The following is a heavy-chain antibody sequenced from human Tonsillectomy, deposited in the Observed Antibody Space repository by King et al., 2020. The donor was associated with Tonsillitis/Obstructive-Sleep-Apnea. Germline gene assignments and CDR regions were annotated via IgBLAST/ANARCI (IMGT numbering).Heavy chain of an antibody. CDR3: ARGGITIFGVVISGYYYYYMDV. J-gene: IGHJ6*03. CDR2: IYYSGCT. D-gene: IGHD3-3*01. V-gene: IGHV4-31*03. Sequence: QLQESCPGLVKPSQTLSLTCTVSGGSISSGGYYLSWIVQHPGKGLEWIGYIYYSGCTYYNQSLKSRVTISVETSKNQFSLKLSAVTAADTAVYYCARGGITIFGVVISGYYYYYMDVWGKGTTVTVSS. CDR1: GGSISSGGYY.